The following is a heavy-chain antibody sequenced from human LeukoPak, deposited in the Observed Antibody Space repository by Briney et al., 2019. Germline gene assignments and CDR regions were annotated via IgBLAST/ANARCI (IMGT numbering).Heavy chain of an antibody. CDR2: INHSGST. Sequence: SETLSLTCAVYGGSFSGYYWSWIRQPPGKGLEWIGEINHSGSTNYNPSLKSRVTISVDTSKNQFSLKLSSVTAADTAVYYCARGGWIQLWFAPNGKNNWFDPWGQGTLVTVSP. D-gene: IGHD5-18*01. V-gene: IGHV4-34*01. CDR1: GGSFSGYY. CDR3: ARGGWIQLWFAPNGKNNWFDP. J-gene: IGHJ5*02.